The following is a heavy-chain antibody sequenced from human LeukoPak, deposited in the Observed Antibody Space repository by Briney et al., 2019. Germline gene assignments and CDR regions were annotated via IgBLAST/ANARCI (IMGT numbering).Heavy chain of an antibody. CDR1: GFTFNSYA. D-gene: IGHD2-15*01. CDR3: AKLDCSGGSCHNLNF. Sequence: GGSLRLSCAASGFTFNSYAMNWVRQAPGKGPEWVSAITGSGAGTYYADSVKGRFTISRDNSKNTLYLQMNSLRAEDTAVYFCAKLDCSGGSCHNLNFWGQGTLVTGSS. J-gene: IGHJ4*02. V-gene: IGHV3-23*01. CDR2: ITGSGAGT.